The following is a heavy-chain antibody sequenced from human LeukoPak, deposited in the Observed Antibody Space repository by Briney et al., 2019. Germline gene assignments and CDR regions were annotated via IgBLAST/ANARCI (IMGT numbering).Heavy chain of an antibody. D-gene: IGHD3-10*01. J-gene: IGHJ4*02. Sequence: SETLSLTCTVSGGSISSYCWGWIRQPPGKGLEWIGSIYHSGSTYYNPSLKSRVTISVDTSKNQFSLKLTSVTAADTAVYYCAREAPYGSGSYHDYWGQGTLVTVS. V-gene: IGHV4-38-2*02. CDR3: AREAPYGSGSYHDY. CDR2: IYHSGST. CDR1: GGSISSYC.